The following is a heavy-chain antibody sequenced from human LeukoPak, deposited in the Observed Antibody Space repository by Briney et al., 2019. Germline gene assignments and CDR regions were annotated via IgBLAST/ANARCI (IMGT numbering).Heavy chain of an antibody. CDR3: AKGNTVTPDY. J-gene: IGHJ4*02. V-gene: IGHV3-23*01. Sequence: GGSLRLSCAASGFTFSNYPMKLVRQAPGKGLEWVSAITTDGSRTYNADSVKGRFTISRDNSKNTLYLQMNSLRAEDTAVYYCAKGNTVTPDYWGQGTLVTVSS. CDR2: ITTDGSRT. CDR1: GFTFSNYP. D-gene: IGHD4-17*01.